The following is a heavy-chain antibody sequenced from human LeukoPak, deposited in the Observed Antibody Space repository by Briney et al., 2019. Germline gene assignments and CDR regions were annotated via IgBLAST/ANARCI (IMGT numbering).Heavy chain of an antibody. D-gene: IGHD2-2*01. V-gene: IGHV1-69*06. CDR2: IIPIFGTA. J-gene: IGHJ3*02. CDR1: GGTFSSYA. Sequence: ASVKVSCKASGGTFSSYAISWVRQAPGQRLEWMGGIIPIFGTANYAQKFQGRVTITADKSTSTAYMELSSLRSEDTAVYYCARDEADIVVVPAATSHAFDIWGQGTMVIVSS. CDR3: ARDEADIVVVPAATSHAFDI.